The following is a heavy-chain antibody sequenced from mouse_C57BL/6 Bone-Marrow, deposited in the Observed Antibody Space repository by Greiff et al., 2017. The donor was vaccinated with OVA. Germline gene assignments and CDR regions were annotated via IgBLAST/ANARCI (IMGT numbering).Heavy chain of an antibody. CDR2: IDPNSGGT. CDR1: GYTFTSYW. CDR3: ARRAGSSYVGYFEV. V-gene: IGHV1-72*01. Sequence: QVQLQQPGAELVKPGASVKLSFNSSGYTFTSYWMHWVKQRPGRGLEWIGRIDPNSGGTKYNEKFKSKATLTVDKPSSTAYMQLSSLTSEDSAVYYCARRAGSSYVGYFEVWGTGTTVTVSS. J-gene: IGHJ1*03. D-gene: IGHD1-1*01.